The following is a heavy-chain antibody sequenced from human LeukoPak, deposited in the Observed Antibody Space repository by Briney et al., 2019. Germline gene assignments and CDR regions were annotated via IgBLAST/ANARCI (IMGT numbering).Heavy chain of an antibody. CDR1: GGSFSGYY. CDR3: AREGRGERNWFDP. Sequence: SETLSLTCTVSGGSFSGYYWSWIRQPPGKGLEWIGEINHSGSTNYNPSLKSRVTISVDTSKNQFSLKLSSVTAADTAVYYCAREGRGERNWFDPWGQGTLVTVSS. D-gene: IGHD3-10*01. CDR2: INHSGST. V-gene: IGHV4-34*01. J-gene: IGHJ5*02.